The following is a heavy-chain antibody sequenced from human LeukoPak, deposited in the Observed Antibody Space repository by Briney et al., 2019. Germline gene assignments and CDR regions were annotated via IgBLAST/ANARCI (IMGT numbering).Heavy chain of an antibody. CDR3: ARERLWFGEFLFDY. J-gene: IGHJ4*02. CDR1: GGSISSYY. V-gene: IGHV4-59*01. Sequence: SETLSLTCTVSGGSISSYYWSWIRQPPGKGLEWIGYIYYSGSTNYNPSLKSRVTISVDTSKNQFSLKLSSVTAADTAVYYCARERLWFGEFLFDYWGQGTLVTVSS. CDR2: IYYSGST. D-gene: IGHD3-10*01.